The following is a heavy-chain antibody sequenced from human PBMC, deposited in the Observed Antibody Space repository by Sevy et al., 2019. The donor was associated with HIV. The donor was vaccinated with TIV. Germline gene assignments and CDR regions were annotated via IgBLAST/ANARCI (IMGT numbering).Heavy chain of an antibody. CDR2: ISAYNGNT. CDR1: GYTFTSYG. Sequence: ASVKVSCKASGYTFTSYGISWVRQALGQGLEWMGWISAYNGNTNYAQKLQGRVTMTTDTSTSTAYMELSSLRSDDTAVYYCASGRYSSGGYDFDYWGQGTLVTVSS. V-gene: IGHV1-18*01. D-gene: IGHD6-19*01. J-gene: IGHJ4*02. CDR3: ASGRYSSGGYDFDY.